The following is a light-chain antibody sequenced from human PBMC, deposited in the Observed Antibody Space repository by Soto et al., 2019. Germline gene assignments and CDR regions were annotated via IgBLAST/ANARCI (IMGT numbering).Light chain of an antibody. CDR3: MQGTHWPLT. CDR1: HGRVFGDGKTH. CDR2: TIS. J-gene: IGKJ5*01. Sequence: DVVMTQSPLSLPVPLGQPASISCRSSHGRVFGDGKTHVSWYPQRTGQAPRRLIHTISNRASGVPDRFSGSGSGTDFTLTISWVEAEDVGVYYCMQGTHWPLTFGQGTRLE. V-gene: IGKV2-30*01.